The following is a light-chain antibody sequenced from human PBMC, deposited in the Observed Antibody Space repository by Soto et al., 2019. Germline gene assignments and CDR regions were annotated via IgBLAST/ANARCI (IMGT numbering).Light chain of an antibody. CDR3: QQLTDWPPQWT. CDR1: RSVSSSY. Sequence: EIVLTQSPGTLSVSPWEIATVAYRASRSVSSSYLAWYQQKPGQAPRLLIYGASSRATGIPARFSGSGSGTDFTLTISSLEPEDFAVYYCQQLTDWPPQWTFGQGTKVDIK. V-gene: IGKV3D-20*02. J-gene: IGKJ1*01. CDR2: GAS.